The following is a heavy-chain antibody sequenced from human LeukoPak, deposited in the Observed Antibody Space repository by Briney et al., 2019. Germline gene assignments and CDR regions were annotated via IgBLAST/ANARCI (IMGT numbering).Heavy chain of an antibody. D-gene: IGHD5-12*01. J-gene: IGHJ6*03. CDR3: ARKARKYYYMDV. V-gene: IGHV3-66*01. Sequence: PGGSLRLSCAASGFTFSSSWMHWVCQAPEKGLEWVSVIYSGGSTCYADSVKGRFTISRDNSKNTLYLQMNSLRAEDTAVYYCARKARKYYYMDVWGKGTTVTISS. CDR1: GFTFSSSW. CDR2: IYSGGST.